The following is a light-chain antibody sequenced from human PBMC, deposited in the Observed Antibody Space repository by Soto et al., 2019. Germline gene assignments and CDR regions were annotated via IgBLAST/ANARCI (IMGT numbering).Light chain of an antibody. J-gene: IGLJ2*01. CDR2: EVS. V-gene: IGLV2-8*01. CDR1: GSDVGGYNY. CDR3: NSYAGGGRGV. Sequence: QSALTQPPSASGSPEQSVTISCTGTGSDVGGYNYVSWYQQHPGKAPKVIIYEVSKRPSGVPDRFSGSKSGNTASLTVSGPQGEDGANYYGNSYAGGGRGVWGGGTKLTV.